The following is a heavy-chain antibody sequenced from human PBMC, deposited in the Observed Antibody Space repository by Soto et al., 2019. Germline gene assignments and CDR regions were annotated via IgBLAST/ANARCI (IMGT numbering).Heavy chain of an antibody. CDR3: AKKPDIVVVPAAIPSSGWYDY. D-gene: IGHD2-2*01. CDR1: GFTFSSYA. Sequence: GGSLRLSCAASGFTFSSYAMSWVRQAPGKGLEWVSAISGSGGSTYYADSVKGRFTISRDNSKNTLYLQMNSLRAEDTAVYYCAKKPDIVVVPAAIPSSGWYDYWGQGTLVTVSS. J-gene: IGHJ4*02. CDR2: ISGSGGST. V-gene: IGHV3-23*01.